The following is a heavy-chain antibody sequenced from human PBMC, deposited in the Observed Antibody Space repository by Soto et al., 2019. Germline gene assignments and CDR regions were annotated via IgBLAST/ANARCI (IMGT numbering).Heavy chain of an antibody. CDR3: ARDSSGWYFDY. Sequence: VQLVESGGGVVQPGRSLRLSCAASGFTFSSYAMHWVRQAPGKGLEWVAVISYDGSNKYYADSVKGRFTISRDNSKNTLYLQMNSLRAEDTAVYYCARDSSGWYFDYWGQGTLVTVSS. CDR1: GFTFSSYA. D-gene: IGHD6-19*01. V-gene: IGHV3-30-3*01. J-gene: IGHJ4*02. CDR2: ISYDGSNK.